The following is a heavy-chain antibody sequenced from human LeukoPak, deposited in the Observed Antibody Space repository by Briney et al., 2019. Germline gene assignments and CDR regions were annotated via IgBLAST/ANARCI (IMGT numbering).Heavy chain of an antibody. CDR3: ARGPQWLVRGYDY. CDR1: GFTFSSYS. Sequence: GGSLRLSCAASGFTFSSYSMNWVRQAPGKGLEWVSSISSSSSYIYYADSVKGRFTISRDHAKNSLYLQMNSRRAEDTAVYYCARGPQWLVRGYDYWGQGTLVTVSS. CDR2: ISSSSSYI. J-gene: IGHJ4*02. D-gene: IGHD6-19*01. V-gene: IGHV3-21*01.